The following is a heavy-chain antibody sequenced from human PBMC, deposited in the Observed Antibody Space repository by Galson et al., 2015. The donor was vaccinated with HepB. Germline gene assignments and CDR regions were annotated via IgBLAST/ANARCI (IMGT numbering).Heavy chain of an antibody. V-gene: IGHV3-23*01. Sequence: SLRLSCAASGFTFSSYAMSWVRQAPGKGLEWVSAISGSGGSTYYADSVKGRFTISRDNSKNTLYLQMNSLRAEDTAVYYCAKDVSGTTDYFDYWGQGTLVTVSS. J-gene: IGHJ4*02. CDR3: AKDVSGTTDYFDY. CDR2: ISGSGGST. D-gene: IGHD1-1*01. CDR1: GFTFSSYA.